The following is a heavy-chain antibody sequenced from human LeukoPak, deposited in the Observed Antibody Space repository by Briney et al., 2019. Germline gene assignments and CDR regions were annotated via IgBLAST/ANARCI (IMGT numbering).Heavy chain of an antibody. CDR3: ARGYSYGYQYYFDY. D-gene: IGHD5-18*01. CDR2: INHSGST. J-gene: IGHJ4*02. CDR1: GGSFSGYY. Sequence: PSETLSLTCAVYGGSFSGYYWSWIRQPPGKGLEWIGEINHSGSTNYNPSLKSRVTISVDTSKNQFSLKLSSVTAADTSVYYCARGYSYGYQYYFDYWGQGTLVTVSS. V-gene: IGHV4-34*01.